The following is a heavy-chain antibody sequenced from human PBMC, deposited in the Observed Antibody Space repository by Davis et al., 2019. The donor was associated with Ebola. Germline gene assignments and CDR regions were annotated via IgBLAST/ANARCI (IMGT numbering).Heavy chain of an antibody. V-gene: IGHV3-73*01. CDR1: GFTFSDSP. D-gene: IGHD3-16*01. CDR3: ARGFPSGLGPQPVDY. J-gene: IGHJ4*02. Sequence: GGSLRLSCAASGFTFSDSPIHWVRQASGKGLEWVGRVREKAKNYVTGYAASVKGRFIISRDDSKNTAYLLMNSLRAEDTAIYYCARGFPSGLGPQPVDYWGQGTLVTVSS. CDR2: VREKAKNYVT.